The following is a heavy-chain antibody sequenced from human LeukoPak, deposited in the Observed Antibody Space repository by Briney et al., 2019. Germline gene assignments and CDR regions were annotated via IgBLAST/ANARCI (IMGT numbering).Heavy chain of an antibody. Sequence: GGSLRLSCAASGFTFSSYAMSWVRQAPGKGLEWVSAFSGSGGSTYYADSVKGRFTISRDNSKNTLYLQMNSLRAEDTAVYYCAKDRGYDYVWGSYRSPYYYMDVWGKGTTVTVSS. J-gene: IGHJ6*03. CDR1: GFTFSSYA. CDR2: FSGSGGST. CDR3: AKDRGYDYVWGSYRSPYYYMDV. D-gene: IGHD3-16*02. V-gene: IGHV3-23*01.